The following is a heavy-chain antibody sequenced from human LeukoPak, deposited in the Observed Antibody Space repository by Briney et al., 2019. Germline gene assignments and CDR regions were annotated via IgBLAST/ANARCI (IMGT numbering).Heavy chain of an antibody. D-gene: IGHD3-9*01. CDR3: ARVDFDWLFDY. CDR2: IKQDGSEK. V-gene: IGHV3-7*01. CDR1: GFTFSSYW. Sequence: GGSLRLSCAASGFTFSSYWMSWVRQAPGKGLEWVANIKQDGSEKYYVDSVKGRFTISRDKAQNSRYLQMNSLRAEDTAVYYCARVDFDWLFDYWGQGTLVTVFS. J-gene: IGHJ4*02.